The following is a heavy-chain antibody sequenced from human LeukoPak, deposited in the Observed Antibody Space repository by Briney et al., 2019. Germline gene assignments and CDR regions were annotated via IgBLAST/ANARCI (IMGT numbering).Heavy chain of an antibody. Sequence: PSETLSLTCTFPGGSISSGDNSWSWIRQPPGKGLEWIGYIFYTGNTYYNPSLKSRVIISVDTSNNQFSLKLSSVTAADTAVYYCSRDSYTVVTPGSWLDPWGPGALVTVSS. CDR1: GGSISSGDNS. D-gene: IGHD4-23*01. CDR3: SRDSYTVVTPGSWLDP. J-gene: IGHJ5*02. V-gene: IGHV4-30-4*01. CDR2: IFYTGNT.